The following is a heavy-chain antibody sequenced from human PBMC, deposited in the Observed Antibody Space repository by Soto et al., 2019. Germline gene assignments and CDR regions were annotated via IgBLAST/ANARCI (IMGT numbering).Heavy chain of an antibody. D-gene: IGHD3-22*01. V-gene: IGHV3-23*01. Sequence: GGSMRLSCAASGFTFSSYAVSWVRQAPGKGPEWISSISGSGSTIYYADSVKGRFTISRDNSKNTLYLQMSSLRAEDTAVYYCAKVFHYYDSSGYYYFDYWGQGTLVTVSS. CDR1: GFTFSSYA. CDR3: AKVFHYYDSSGYYYFDY. J-gene: IGHJ4*02. CDR2: ISGSGSTI.